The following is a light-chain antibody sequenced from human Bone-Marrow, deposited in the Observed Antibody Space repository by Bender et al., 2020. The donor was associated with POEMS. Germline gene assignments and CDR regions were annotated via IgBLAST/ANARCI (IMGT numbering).Light chain of an antibody. CDR2: SDN. CDR1: NSNIGTNA. Sequence: QSVLTQPPSASGTPGQRVTISCSGSNSNIGTNAVNWYQQFPGTAPKLLIYSDNQRPSGVPDRFYAFKSGTSPSLAISGLQSEDDADYYCAAWDAGLSGRVFGGGTKLTVL. V-gene: IGLV1-44*01. CDR3: AAWDAGLSGRV. J-gene: IGLJ3*02.